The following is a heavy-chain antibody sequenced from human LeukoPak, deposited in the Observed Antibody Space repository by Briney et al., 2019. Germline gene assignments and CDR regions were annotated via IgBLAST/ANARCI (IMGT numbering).Heavy chain of an antibody. D-gene: IGHD3-22*01. J-gene: IGHJ4*02. V-gene: IGHV4-30-2*01. CDR3: ARVGYCDSSGYYSYAYFDY. CDR1: GGSISSGGYS. Sequence: SETLSLTCAVSGGSISSGGYSWSWIRQPPGKGLEWIGYIYHSGSTYYNPSLKSRVTISVDRSKNQFSLKLSSVTAADTAVYYCARVGYCDSSGYYSYAYFDYWGQGTLVTVSS. CDR2: IYHSGST.